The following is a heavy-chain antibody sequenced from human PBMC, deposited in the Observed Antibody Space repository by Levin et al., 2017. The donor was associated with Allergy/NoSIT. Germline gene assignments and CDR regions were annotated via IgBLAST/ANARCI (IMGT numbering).Heavy chain of an antibody. V-gene: IGHV3-23*01. CDR2: ISGSGGST. CDR3: AKSDGDYGTYFDY. J-gene: IGHJ4*02. Sequence: PGGSLRLSCAASGLTFSSYAMSWVRQATGKGLEWVSGISGSGGSTYYADSVKGRFTISRDNSKNTLYMQMNSLRVEDTAVYYCAKSDGDYGTYFDYWGQGTLVTVSS. CDR1: GLTFSSYA. D-gene: IGHD4-17*01.